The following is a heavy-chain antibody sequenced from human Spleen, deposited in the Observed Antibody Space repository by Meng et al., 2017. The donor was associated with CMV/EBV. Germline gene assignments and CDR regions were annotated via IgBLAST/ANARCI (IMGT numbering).Heavy chain of an antibody. Sequence: SETLSLTCTVSGGSISSGDYYWSWIRQPPGKGLEWIGYIYYSGSTYYNPSLKSRVTISVDTSKNQFSLKLSSVTAADTAVYYCARDADYDLGYFRHWGQGTTVTVSS. CDR2: IYYSGST. CDR1: GGSISSGDYY. D-gene: IGHD3-3*01. CDR3: ARDADYDLGYFRH. J-gene: IGHJ1*01. V-gene: IGHV4-30-4*08.